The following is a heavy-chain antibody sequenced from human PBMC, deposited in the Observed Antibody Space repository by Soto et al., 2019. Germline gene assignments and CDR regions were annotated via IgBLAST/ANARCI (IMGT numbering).Heavy chain of an antibody. CDR2: LNPSGGNT. D-gene: IGHD1-7*01. CDR1: GYTFINYY. Sequence: GASVKVSCKASGYTFINYYMHWVRQAPGQGLEWMGILNPSGGNTIYAQKFQGRVTMTRDTSTSTVYMELSSLRSEDTAVYYCARLPVMTGTAGWFDPWGQGTLVTVSS. V-gene: IGHV1-46*01. CDR3: ARLPVMTGTAGWFDP. J-gene: IGHJ5*02.